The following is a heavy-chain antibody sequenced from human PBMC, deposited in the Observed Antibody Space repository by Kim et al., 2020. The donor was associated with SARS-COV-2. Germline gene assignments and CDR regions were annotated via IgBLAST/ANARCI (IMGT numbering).Heavy chain of an antibody. V-gene: IGHV4-59*01. J-gene: IGHJ5*02. Sequence: PSLKSRVTIAVDTSKTQFSLKLSSVTAADTAVYYCARDPSIVATEGWLDPWGQGTLVTVSS. D-gene: IGHD5-12*01. CDR3: ARDPSIVATEGWLDP.